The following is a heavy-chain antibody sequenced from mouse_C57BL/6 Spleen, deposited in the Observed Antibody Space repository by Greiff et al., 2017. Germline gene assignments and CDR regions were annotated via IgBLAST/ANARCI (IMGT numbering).Heavy chain of an antibody. J-gene: IGHJ4*01. D-gene: IGHD2-2*01. CDR2: IRSKSNNYAT. CDR3: VRVGFYYGYDYAMDY. CDR1: GFSFNTYA. Sequence: EVKLMESGGGLVQPKGSLKLSCAASGFSFNTYAMNWVRQAPGKGLEWVARIRSKSNNYATYYADSVKDRFTISRDDSESMLYLQMNNLKTEDTAMYYCVRVGFYYGYDYAMDYWGQGTSVTVSS. V-gene: IGHV10-1*01.